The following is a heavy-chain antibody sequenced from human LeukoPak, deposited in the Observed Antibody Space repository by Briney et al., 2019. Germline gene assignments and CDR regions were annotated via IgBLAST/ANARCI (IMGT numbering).Heavy chain of an antibody. CDR2: IYYSGST. J-gene: IGHJ4*02. V-gene: IGHV4-59*12. CDR3: ARGIRY. Sequence: TASETLSLTCTVSGGSISSYYWSWIRQPPGKGLEWIGYIYYSGSTNYNPSLKSRVTISVDTSKNQFSLKLSSVTAADTAVYYCARGIRYWGQGTLVTVSS. D-gene: IGHD3-10*01. CDR1: GGSISSYY.